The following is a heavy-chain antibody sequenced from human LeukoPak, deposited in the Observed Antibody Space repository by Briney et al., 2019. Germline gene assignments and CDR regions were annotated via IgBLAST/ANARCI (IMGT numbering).Heavy chain of an antibody. J-gene: IGHJ4*02. V-gene: IGHV1-46*01. D-gene: IGHD2-21*02. CDR3: ARSTRDGSPDY. CDR2: INPSGGST. CDR1: GGTFSSYA. Sequence: ASVKVSCKASGGTFSSYAISWVRQAPGQGLEWMGIINPSGGSTNFAQKFQGRVTMTTDTSTITVYMELSSLRSEDTAVYYCARSTRDGSPDYWGQGTLVTVSS.